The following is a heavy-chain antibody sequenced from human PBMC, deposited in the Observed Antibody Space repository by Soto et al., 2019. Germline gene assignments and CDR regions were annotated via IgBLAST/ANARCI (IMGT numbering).Heavy chain of an antibody. Sequence: GGSLRLSCAASGFTFSNAWINWVRQAPGKGLEWVGRIKSKIDGGTTDFAAPVKGRFAISRDDSKNIAYMQMNSLKIEDTAVYYCTTDSYIGMPIVRFVYWGHGTLVTVSS. D-gene: IGHD2-15*01. CDR3: TTDSYIGMPIVRFVY. CDR2: IKSKIDGGTT. V-gene: IGHV3-15*07. CDR1: GFTFSNAW. J-gene: IGHJ4*01.